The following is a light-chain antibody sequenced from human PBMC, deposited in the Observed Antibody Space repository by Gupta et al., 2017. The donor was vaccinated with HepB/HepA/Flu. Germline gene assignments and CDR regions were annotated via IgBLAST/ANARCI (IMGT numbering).Light chain of an antibody. J-gene: IGKJ1*01. V-gene: IGKV3-20*01. CDR3: HQYGSSPRT. Sequence: EICLTQSPAPLPWSPGERATLSCRPSQSVRNNWLAWYRQKPGQTPKLLIYGESTRATGIPDRFSASGSGTDFFLTISRLEPEDFAVYYCHQYGSSPRTFGQGTKVEIK. CDR2: GES. CDR1: QSVRNNW.